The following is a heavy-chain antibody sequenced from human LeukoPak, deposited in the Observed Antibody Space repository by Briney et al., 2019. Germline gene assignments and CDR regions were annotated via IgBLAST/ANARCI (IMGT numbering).Heavy chain of an antibody. CDR1: GYTFTGYY. CDR2: INPNNGGT. Sequence: GASVKVSCKASGYTFTGYYMHWVRQAPGQGLEWMGWINPNNGGTNYAQKFQGRVTVTRDTSISTAYMGLSRLRSDDTAVYYCARVGSSGWYVHPTLDYWGQGTLVTVSS. CDR3: ARVGSSGWYVHPTLDY. J-gene: IGHJ4*02. D-gene: IGHD6-19*01. V-gene: IGHV1-2*02.